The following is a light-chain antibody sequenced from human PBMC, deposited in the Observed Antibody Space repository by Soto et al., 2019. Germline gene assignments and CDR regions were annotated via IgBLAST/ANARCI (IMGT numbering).Light chain of an antibody. CDR2: GAS. J-gene: IGKJ4*01. CDR1: QDISIY. CDR3: QQFHSFVLT. Sequence: IQLTKSPSSLSASIGDRVTITCRASQDISIYLAWYQPKSGEAPRLLIYGASTLQSGVPSRFSGSRSGTDFTLASRGLQPEDFATYYCQQFHSFVLTFGGGTKVEMK. V-gene: IGKV1-9*01.